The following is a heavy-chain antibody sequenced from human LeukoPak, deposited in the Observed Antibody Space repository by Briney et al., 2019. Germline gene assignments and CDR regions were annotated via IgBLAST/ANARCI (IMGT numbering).Heavy chain of an antibody. Sequence: PSETLSLTCTVSGGSISSITYYWGWIRQPPGKGLEWVGHMYYRGNTFYNPSLKSRVTISVDTSKNQFSLKLRSVTAADTAVYFCARLYGNYQNYFDYWGQGTLVTVSS. V-gene: IGHV4-39*07. CDR3: ARLYGNYQNYFDY. CDR1: GGSISSITYY. J-gene: IGHJ4*02. CDR2: MYYRGNT. D-gene: IGHD1-7*01.